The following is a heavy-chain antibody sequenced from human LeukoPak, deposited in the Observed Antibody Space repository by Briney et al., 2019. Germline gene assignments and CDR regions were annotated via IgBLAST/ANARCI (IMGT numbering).Heavy chain of an antibody. D-gene: IGHD6-19*01. J-gene: IGHJ4*02. V-gene: IGHV1-69*13. CDR2: IIPIFGTA. CDR1: GGTFSSYA. CDR3: ASLVAGTRYFYY. Sequence: ASVKVSCKASGGTFSSYAISWVRQAPGQGLEWMGGIIPIFGTANYAQKFQGRVTITADESTSTAYMELSSLSTEHTAVYYCASLVAGTRYFYYSGQGTLVSVSS.